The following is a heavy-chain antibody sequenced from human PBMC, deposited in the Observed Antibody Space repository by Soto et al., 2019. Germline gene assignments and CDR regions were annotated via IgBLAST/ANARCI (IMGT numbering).Heavy chain of an antibody. CDR3: ARTTTVRGITTRYYYYGIHV. J-gene: IGHJ6*02. V-gene: IGHV2-70*01. CDR2: IDWDDDE. D-gene: IGHD3-16*01. Sequence: SGPTLVNPTQTLTLTCTFSGFSLSTSGMCVTWIRQPPGKALEWLALIDWDDDEYYSTYLKTRLTISKDTSKNQVVLTMTSMDPVATTTYYCARTTTVRGITTRYYYYGIHVGGQGTPVTVSS. CDR1: GFSLSTSGMC.